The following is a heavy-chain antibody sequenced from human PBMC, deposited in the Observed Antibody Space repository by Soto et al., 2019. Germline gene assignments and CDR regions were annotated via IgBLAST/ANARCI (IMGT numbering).Heavy chain of an antibody. CDR2: SYYSGST. Sequence: TLSLTCTVSGGSISSGGYYWSWIRPHPGKGLEWIGYSYYSGSTYFNPSLKSRVTISLDTSKNQFSLKLSSVTAADTAVYYCASVYGSGTKGAFDIWGQGTMVTVSS. D-gene: IGHD3-10*01. CDR1: GGSISSGGYY. J-gene: IGHJ3*02. CDR3: ASVYGSGTKGAFDI. V-gene: IGHV4-31*03.